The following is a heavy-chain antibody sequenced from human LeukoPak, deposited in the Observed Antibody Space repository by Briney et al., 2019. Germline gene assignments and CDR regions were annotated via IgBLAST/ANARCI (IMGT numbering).Heavy chain of an antibody. CDR3: ARDRGNSHYYNMDV. D-gene: IGHD3-10*01. V-gene: IGHV3-30-3*01. CDR2: ISYDGSNK. CDR1: GFTFSSYA. Sequence: LTGGSLRLSCAASGFTFSSYAMHWVRQAPGKGLEWVAVISYDGSNKYYADSVKGRFTISRDNSKNTLYLQMNSLRVEDTAVFYCARDRGNSHYYNMDVWGQGTTVTVSS. J-gene: IGHJ6*02.